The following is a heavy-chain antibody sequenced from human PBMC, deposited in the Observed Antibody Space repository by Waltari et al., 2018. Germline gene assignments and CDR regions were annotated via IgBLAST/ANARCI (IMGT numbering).Heavy chain of an antibody. D-gene: IGHD5-18*01. Sequence: QVQLVQSGAEVKKPGSSVKVSCKASGGTFSSYTISWVRQAPGQGLEWMGRIIPILGIANYAQKFQGRVTSTADKSTSTAYMELSSLGSENTAVYYCAREGSDTAMVTLDYWGQGTLVTVSS. J-gene: IGHJ4*02. V-gene: IGHV1-69*08. CDR3: AREGSDTAMVTLDY. CDR2: IIPILGIA. CDR1: GGTFSSYT.